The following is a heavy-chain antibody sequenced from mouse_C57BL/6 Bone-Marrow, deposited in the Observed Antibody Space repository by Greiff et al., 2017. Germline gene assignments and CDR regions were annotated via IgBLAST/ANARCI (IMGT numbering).Heavy chain of an antibody. J-gene: IGHJ4*01. V-gene: IGHV1-62-2*01. Sequence: VKLQQSGAELVKPWASVKLSCKASGYTFTEYTIHWVKQRSGQGLEWIGCFYPGSGSITYNEKFKGKATLTADKSSSTVYMELSRLTSEDSAVYFCARHGDYFYDMDYWGQGTSVTVSS. CDR3: ARHGDYFYDMDY. D-gene: IGHD1-1*01. CDR1: GYTFTEYT. CDR2: FYPGSGSI.